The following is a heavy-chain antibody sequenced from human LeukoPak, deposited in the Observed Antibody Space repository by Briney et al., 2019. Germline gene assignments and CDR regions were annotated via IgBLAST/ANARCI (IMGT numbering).Heavy chain of an antibody. V-gene: IGHV3-23*01. D-gene: IGHD3-22*01. Sequence: GGSLRLSCAASGFTFSSYAMSWVRQAPGKGLEWVSAISGSGGSTYYADSVKGRLTISRDNSKNTLYLQMNSLRAEDTAVYYCAKGPDYYDSSGYRGAYYYYYYMDVWGKGTTVTVSS. CDR1: GFTFSSYA. CDR2: ISGSGGST. CDR3: AKGPDYYDSSGYRGAYYYYYYMDV. J-gene: IGHJ6*03.